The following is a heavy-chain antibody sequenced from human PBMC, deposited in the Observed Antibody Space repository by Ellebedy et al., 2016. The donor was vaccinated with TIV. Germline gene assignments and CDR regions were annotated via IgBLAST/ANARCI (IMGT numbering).Heavy chain of an antibody. V-gene: IGHV1-8*01. J-gene: IGHJ5*02. Sequence: AASVKVSCKASGYIFVNYEINWARQSPGQGLEWMGWMKPFSGDAGYARKFQGRVTISRDTSITTAYMKLTNLQSEDTAVYFCARGRGPPDNWFDPWGQGTLVTVAS. D-gene: IGHD3-10*01. CDR3: ARGRGPPDNWFDP. CDR1: GYIFVNYE. CDR2: MKPFSGDA.